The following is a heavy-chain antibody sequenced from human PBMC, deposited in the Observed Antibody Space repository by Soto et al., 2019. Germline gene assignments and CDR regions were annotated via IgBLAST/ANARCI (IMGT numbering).Heavy chain of an antibody. Sequence: SVKDSCKASVFTYTSSAMQWVRQARGKRLEWIGWIVVGSGNTNYAQKFQERVTITRDMSTSTAYMELSSLRSEDTAVYYCAAGPWRYFDGLQPWGQGTLVTVSS. D-gene: IGHD3-9*01. J-gene: IGHJ5*02. V-gene: IGHV1-58*02. CDR2: IVVGSGNT. CDR1: VFTYTSSA. CDR3: AAGPWRYFDGLQP.